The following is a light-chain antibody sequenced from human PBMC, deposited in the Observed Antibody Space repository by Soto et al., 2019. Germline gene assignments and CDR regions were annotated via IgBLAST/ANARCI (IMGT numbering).Light chain of an antibody. V-gene: IGKV3-15*01. CDR1: QSVGSN. CDR2: GAS. J-gene: IGKJ2*01. CDR3: HQYNNWPPTYT. Sequence: EIVLTQSPAILPVSPGERVILSCRASQSVGSNLAWYQHKPGQAPRLLIHGASIRAIDVPARFRGSGSGTDFSLIISSLQSDDFAVYYCHQYNNWPPTYTFGLGTRLEIK.